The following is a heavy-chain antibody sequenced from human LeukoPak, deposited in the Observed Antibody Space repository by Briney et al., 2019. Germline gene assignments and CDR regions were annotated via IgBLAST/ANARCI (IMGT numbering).Heavy chain of an antibody. J-gene: IGHJ4*02. CDR1: GFTFNSYA. D-gene: IGHD2-2*01. Sequence: GGSLRLSCAASGFTFNSYALYWVRQAQGKGLEWVSTISSSGGTTSYTDSVKGRFTISRDNSKNTLYLQMNGLRAADTAIYYCAKRVCSSVSCPFDHWGQGTLVTVSS. V-gene: IGHV3-23*01. CDR2: ISSSGGTT. CDR3: AKRVCSSVSCPFDH.